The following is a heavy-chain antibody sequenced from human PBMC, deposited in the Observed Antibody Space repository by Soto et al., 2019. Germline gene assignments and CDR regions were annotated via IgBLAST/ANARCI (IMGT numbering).Heavy chain of an antibody. Sequence: SETLSLTCTVSGVSVSNYYWSWIRQPPGKGLEWIGYMYHSGSSNYNPSLKRRVTISVDTSKNQVSLEVTSVIAADTAVYYCARDHVVETNYGFFDYWGQGILVTVSA. V-gene: IGHV4-59*02. J-gene: IGHJ4*02. CDR3: ARDHVVETNYGFFDY. D-gene: IGHD2-15*01. CDR2: MYHSGSS. CDR1: GVSVSNYY.